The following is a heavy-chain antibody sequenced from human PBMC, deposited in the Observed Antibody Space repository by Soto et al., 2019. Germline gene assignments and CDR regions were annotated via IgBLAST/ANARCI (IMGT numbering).Heavy chain of an antibody. CDR3: TTGIYYDILTGYHNVAY. Sequence: GGSLRLSCVASGFNLSHPWMTWVRQAAGKGLEWVGRIKSKTDGGTADYAAPVKGRAAISRDDSKNTVYLQMNSLKTEDTAVYYCTTGIYYDILTGYHNVAYWGQGALVTVS. CDR2: IKSKTDGGTA. V-gene: IGHV3-15*01. D-gene: IGHD3-9*01. J-gene: IGHJ4*02. CDR1: GFNLSHPW.